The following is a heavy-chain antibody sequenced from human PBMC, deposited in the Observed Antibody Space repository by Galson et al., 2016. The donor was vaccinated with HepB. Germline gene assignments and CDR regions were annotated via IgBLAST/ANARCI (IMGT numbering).Heavy chain of an antibody. CDR3: AREAGDFDY. J-gene: IGHJ4*02. D-gene: IGHD3-16*01. Sequence: SGAEVKKPGESLKISCKASGYSFRTSWIAWVRQMPGKGLEWMGIIYPDDSDTRYSPSFQGQVTISADKSISTAFLQWSSLKASDTAIYYCAREAGDFDYWGQGTLVTVSS. CDR1: GYSFRTSW. V-gene: IGHV5-51*03. CDR2: IYPDDSDT.